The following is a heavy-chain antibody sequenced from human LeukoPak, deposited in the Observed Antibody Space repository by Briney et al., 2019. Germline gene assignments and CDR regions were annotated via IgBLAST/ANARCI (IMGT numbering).Heavy chain of an antibody. CDR1: GFTFSSYG. CDR3: AKDQIAVAGRYFDY. Sequence: PGGSLRLSCAASGFTFSSYGMHWVRQAPGKGLGWVAVISYDGSNKYYADSVKGRFTISRDNSKNTLYLQMNSLRAEDTAAYYCAKDQIAVAGRYFDYWGQGTLVTVSS. CDR2: ISYDGSNK. V-gene: IGHV3-30*18. D-gene: IGHD6-19*01. J-gene: IGHJ4*02.